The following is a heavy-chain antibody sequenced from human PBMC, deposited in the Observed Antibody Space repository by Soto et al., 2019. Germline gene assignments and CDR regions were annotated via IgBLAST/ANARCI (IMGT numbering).Heavy chain of an antibody. J-gene: IGHJ6*02. CDR1: GYTFTSYG. CDR2: ISAYNGNT. CDR3: ARGIVVVVAATPPPHYYYYGMDV. V-gene: IGHV1-18*01. Sequence: ASVKVSCKASGYTFTSYGISWVRQAPGQGLEWMGWISAYNGNTNYAQKLQGRVTMTTDTSTSTAYMELRSLRSDDTAVYYCARGIVVVVAATPPPHYYYYGMDVWGQGTTVTVSS. D-gene: IGHD2-15*01.